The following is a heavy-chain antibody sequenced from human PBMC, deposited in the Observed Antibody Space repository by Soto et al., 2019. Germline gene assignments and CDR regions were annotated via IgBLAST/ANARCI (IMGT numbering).Heavy chain of an antibody. CDR3: VKEGYMRSDWYGQFDC. CDR1: GVTFNTFA. D-gene: IGHD6-19*01. V-gene: IGHV3-64D*06. CDR2: ISSNGGNT. J-gene: IGHJ4*02. Sequence: PGGSLRLSCSASGVTFNTFAMHWVRQTPGKGLEFVSAISSNGGNTYYAGSVKGRFAISRDNSKNTLYLQTYSLRPEDTALYYCVKEGYMRSDWYGQFDCWGQGTLVTVSS.